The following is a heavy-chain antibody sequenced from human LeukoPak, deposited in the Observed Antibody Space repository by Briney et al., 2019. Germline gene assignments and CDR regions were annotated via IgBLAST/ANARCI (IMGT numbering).Heavy chain of an antibody. V-gene: IGHV4-59*01. CDR1: GGSIGSYY. J-gene: IGHJ5*02. CDR3: ARVPEMSWFDP. CDR2: IYYSGST. Sequence: PSETLSLTCTVSGGSIGSYYWSWIRQPPGKGLERIGYIYYSGSTNYNPSLKSRVTISVDTSKNQFSLKLSSVTAADTAVYYCARVPEMSWFDPWGQGTLVTVSS.